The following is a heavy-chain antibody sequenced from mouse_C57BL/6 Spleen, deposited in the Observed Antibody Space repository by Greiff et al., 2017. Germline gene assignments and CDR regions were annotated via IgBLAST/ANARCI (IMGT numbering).Heavy chain of an antibody. D-gene: IGHD4-1*01. CDR2: ISSGSSTI. V-gene: IGHV5-17*01. CDR3: ARNWDGGYFDV. J-gene: IGHJ1*03. Sequence: EVQVVESGGGLVKPGGSLKLSCAASGFTFSDYGMHWVRQAPEKGLEWVAYISSGSSTIYYADTVKGRFTISRDNAKNTLFLQMTSLGSEDTAMYYCARNWDGGYFDVWGTGTTVTVSS. CDR1: GFTFSDYG.